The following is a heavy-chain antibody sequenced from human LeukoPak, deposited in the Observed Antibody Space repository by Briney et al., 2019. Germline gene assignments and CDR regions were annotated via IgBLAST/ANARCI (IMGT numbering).Heavy chain of an antibody. J-gene: IGHJ3*02. V-gene: IGHV1-69*01. D-gene: IGHD6-13*01. CDR3: AIRHTLVAAGNAFDI. CDR2: IIPIFGTA. Sequence: SVKVSCKASGGTFSSYAISWVRQAPGQGLEWMGGIIPIFGTANYAQKFQGRVTTTADESTSTAYMELSSLRSEDTAVYYCAIRHTLVAAGNAFDIWGQGTMVTVSS. CDR1: GGTFSSYA.